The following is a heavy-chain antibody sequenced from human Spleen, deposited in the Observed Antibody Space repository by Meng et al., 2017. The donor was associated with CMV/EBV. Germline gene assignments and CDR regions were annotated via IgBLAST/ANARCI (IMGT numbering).Heavy chain of an antibody. CDR3: AKAPYGDNSEQAHC. J-gene: IGHJ4*02. CDR1: GFTFSDYY. Sequence: GGSLRLSCTASGFTFSDYYMSWIRQAPGKGLEWVSYISSSGSTIYYADSVKGRFTISRDNAKNSLYLQMNSLRAEDTAVYYCAKAPYGDNSEQAHCWGQGTLVTVSS. D-gene: IGHD4-23*01. CDR2: ISSSGSTI. V-gene: IGHV3-11*01.